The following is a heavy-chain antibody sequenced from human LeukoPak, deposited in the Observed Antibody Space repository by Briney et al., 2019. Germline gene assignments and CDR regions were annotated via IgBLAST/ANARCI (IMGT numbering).Heavy chain of an antibody. Sequence: ASVKVSCKASGYTFTGYYMHWVRQAPGQGLEWMGWINPNSGGTNYAQKFQGRVTMTRDTSISTAYMELSRLRSDDTAVYYCAREDGAAAGTSLFDYWGQGTLVTVSS. D-gene: IGHD6-13*01. CDR2: INPNSGGT. J-gene: IGHJ4*02. CDR1: GYTFTGYY. V-gene: IGHV1-2*02. CDR3: AREDGAAAGTSLFDY.